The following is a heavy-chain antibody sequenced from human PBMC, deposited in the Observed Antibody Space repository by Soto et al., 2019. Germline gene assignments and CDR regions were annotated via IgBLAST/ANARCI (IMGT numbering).Heavy chain of an antibody. CDR3: ASATGPRSFDY. J-gene: IGHJ4*02. CDR1: GFTVSSNY. D-gene: IGHD2-15*01. Sequence: HPGGSLRLSCAASGFTVSSNYMSWVRQAPGKGLEWVSVIYSGGSTYYADSVKGRFTISRDNSKNTLYLQMNSLRAEDTAVYYCASATGPRSFDYWGQGPLVTVSS. CDR2: IYSGGST. V-gene: IGHV3-53*01.